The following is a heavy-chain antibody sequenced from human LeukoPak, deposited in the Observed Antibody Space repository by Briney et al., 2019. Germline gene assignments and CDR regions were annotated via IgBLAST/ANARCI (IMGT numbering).Heavy chain of an antibody. CDR1: GGSFSGYY. CDR3: ARVYDSGSQAYFYYMDV. V-gene: IGHV4-34*01. J-gene: IGHJ6*03. D-gene: IGHD3-10*01. Sequence: SETLSLTCAVYGGSFSGYYWSWIRQPPGKGLEWTGEINHSGSTNYNPSLKSRVTISVDTSKNQFSLKLSSVTAADTAVYYCARVYDSGSQAYFYYMDVWGKGTTVTISS. CDR2: INHSGST.